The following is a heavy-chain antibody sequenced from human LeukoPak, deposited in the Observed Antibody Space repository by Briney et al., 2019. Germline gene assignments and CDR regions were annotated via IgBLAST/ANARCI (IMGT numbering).Heavy chain of an antibody. CDR1: GFTFSSYG. D-gene: IGHD3-10*01. V-gene: IGHV3-30*18. Sequence: GGSLRLSCAASGFTFSSYGMHWVRQAPGKGLEWVAVISYDGSNKYYADSVKGRFTISRDNSKNTLYLQMNSLRAEDTAVYYCAKPLTLWFGELSNGYIYWGQGTLVTVSS. J-gene: IGHJ4*02. CDR2: ISYDGSNK. CDR3: AKPLTLWFGELSNGYIY.